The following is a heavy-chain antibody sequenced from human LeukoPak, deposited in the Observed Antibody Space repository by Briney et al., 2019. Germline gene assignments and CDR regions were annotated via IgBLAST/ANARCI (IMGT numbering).Heavy chain of an antibody. Sequence: SETLSLTCAVSGGSISSGGYSWSWIRQPPGKGLEWIGYIYHSGSTYYNPSLKSRVTISVDRSKNQFSLKLSSVTAADTAVYFCARSHGYSYGRYGMDGWGKGTTVTVSS. V-gene: IGHV4-30-2*01. CDR3: ARSHGYSYGRYGMDG. CDR2: IYHSGST. CDR1: GGSISSGGYS. D-gene: IGHD5-18*01. J-gene: IGHJ6*04.